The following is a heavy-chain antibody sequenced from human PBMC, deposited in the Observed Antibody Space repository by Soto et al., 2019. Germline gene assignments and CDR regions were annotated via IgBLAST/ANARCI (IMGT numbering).Heavy chain of an antibody. CDR3: ARDNYFWSGYYRGDYYYGMDV. CDR1: GGSISSYY. V-gene: IGHV4-59*01. D-gene: IGHD3-3*01. CDR2: IYYSGST. Sequence: ETLSLTCTVSGGSISSYYWSWIRQPPGKGLEWIGYIYYSGSTNYNPSLKSRVTISVDTSKNQFSLKLSSVTAADTAVYYCARDNYFWSGYYRGDYYYGMDVWGQGTTVTVSS. J-gene: IGHJ6*02.